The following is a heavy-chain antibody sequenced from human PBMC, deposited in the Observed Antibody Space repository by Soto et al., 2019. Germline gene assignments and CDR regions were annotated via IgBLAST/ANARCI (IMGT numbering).Heavy chain of an antibody. Sequence: EVQLVESGGGLVQPGGSLRLSCAASGFTCSSYWMSWVRQAPGKGLEWVANIKQDGSEKYYVDSVKGRFTISRDNAKNSLYLQMNSLGAEYTAVYYCARDVGYCISTSCYPDYYYGMDVWGQGTTVTVSS. CDR3: ARDVGYCISTSCYPDYYYGMDV. CDR1: GFTCSSYW. CDR2: IKQDGSEK. D-gene: IGHD2-2*03. V-gene: IGHV3-7*01. J-gene: IGHJ6*02.